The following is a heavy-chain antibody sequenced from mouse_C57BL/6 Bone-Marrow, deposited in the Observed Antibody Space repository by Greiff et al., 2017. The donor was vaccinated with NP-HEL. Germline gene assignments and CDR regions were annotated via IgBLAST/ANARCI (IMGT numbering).Heavy chain of an antibody. CDR3: ARYGGNYVDY. Sequence: EVKLMESGGGLVQPGGSLSLSCAASGFTFTDYYMSWVRQTPGKALEWLGFIRNKANGYTTEYSASVKGRFTISRDNSQSILYLQMKALRAEDSATYYCARYGGNYVDYWGQGTTLTVSS. CDR1: GFTFTDYY. CDR2: IRNKANGYTT. J-gene: IGHJ2*01. V-gene: IGHV7-3*01.